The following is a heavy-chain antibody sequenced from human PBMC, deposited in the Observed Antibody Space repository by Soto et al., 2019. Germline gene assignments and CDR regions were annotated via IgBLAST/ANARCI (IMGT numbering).Heavy chain of an antibody. J-gene: IGHJ4*02. CDR1: GFTFTEYY. CDR2: ISISGDTI. V-gene: IGHV3-11*01. Sequence: QEHLVESGGGLAKPGGSLRLSCTASGFTFTEYYMSWIRQAPGKGLEWVSYISISGDTIDYADSVKGRFTISRDNAKNSVFLQMEGLRADDTVVYYCARDRMWGQATQVTVSS. CDR3: ARDRM.